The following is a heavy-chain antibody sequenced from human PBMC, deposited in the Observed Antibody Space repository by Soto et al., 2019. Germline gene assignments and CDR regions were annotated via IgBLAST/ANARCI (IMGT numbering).Heavy chain of an antibody. J-gene: IGHJ3*02. CDR2: TSYDGDRK. Sequence: GGSLRLSCAASGFDFRRHCMHWVRQAPGKGLEWVTVTSYDGDRKYYADSVKGRLTISRDNSKNTLYLQMNSLRAEDTAVYYCARGIAPSGAFDIWGQGTMVTVSS. D-gene: IGHD6-13*01. CDR3: ARGIAPSGAFDI. CDR1: GFDFRRHC. V-gene: IGHV3-30-3*01.